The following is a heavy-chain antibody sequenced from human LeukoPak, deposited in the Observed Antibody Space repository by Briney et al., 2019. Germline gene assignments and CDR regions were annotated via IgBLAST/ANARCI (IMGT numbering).Heavy chain of an antibody. V-gene: IGHV1-8*02. J-gene: IGHJ4*02. CDR1: DYTFTSYG. Sequence: GASVKDSCKASDYTFTSYGISWVRQAPGQGLEWMGWMNPNSGNTGYAQKFQGRVTMTRNTSISTAYMELSSLRSEDTAVYYCARAGISGKFDYWGQGTLVTVSS. CDR3: ARAGISGKFDY. CDR2: MNPNSGNT. D-gene: IGHD1-20*01.